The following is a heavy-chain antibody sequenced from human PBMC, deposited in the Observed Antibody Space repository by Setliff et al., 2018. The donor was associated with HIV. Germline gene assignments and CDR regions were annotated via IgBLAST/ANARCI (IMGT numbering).Heavy chain of an antibody. CDR2: ISSSATII. Sequence: GGSLRLSCAASGFTFNTYSMNWLRQAPGKGLEWAAYISSSATIIHYADSVKGRFTISRDDAKNSLYLQMDSLRVEDTAVYYCARGRQNLDNWFDPWGQGTQVTVSS. V-gene: IGHV3-48*01. J-gene: IGHJ5*02. CDR3: ARGRQNLDNWFDP. CDR1: GFTFNTYS.